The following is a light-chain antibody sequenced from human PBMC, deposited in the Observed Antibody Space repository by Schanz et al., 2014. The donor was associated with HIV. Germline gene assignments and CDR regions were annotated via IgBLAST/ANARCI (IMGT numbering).Light chain of an antibody. Sequence: EIVMTQSPATLSVSPGEGASLSCRASHSVSSNLAWYQQKPGQAPRLLIYAASTRATGIPARFSGSGSGTEFILTITSLQSEDFAVYYCLQHDNWPWTFGQGTKVEIK. CDR1: HSVSSN. CDR3: LQHDNWPWT. CDR2: AAS. V-gene: IGKV3-15*01. J-gene: IGKJ1*01.